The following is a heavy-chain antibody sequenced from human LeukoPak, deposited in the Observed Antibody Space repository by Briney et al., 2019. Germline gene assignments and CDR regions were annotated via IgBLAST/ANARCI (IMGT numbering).Heavy chain of an antibody. V-gene: IGHV1-8*01. Sequence: GASVKVSCKASGYTFTSYDINWVRQATGQGLEWMGWMNPNSGNTGYAQKFQGRVTITADESTSTAYMELSSLRSEDTAVYYCARDRAFYYDSSPPKYGMDVWGQGTTVTVSS. J-gene: IGHJ6*02. CDR2: MNPNSGNT. CDR3: ARDRAFYYDSSPPKYGMDV. D-gene: IGHD3-22*01. CDR1: GYTFTSYD.